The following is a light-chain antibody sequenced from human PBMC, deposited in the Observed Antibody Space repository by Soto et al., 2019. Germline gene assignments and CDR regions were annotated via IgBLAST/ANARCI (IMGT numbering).Light chain of an antibody. V-gene: IGLV2-14*01. Sequence: QAVVTQPASVSGSPGQSITISCTGTSGDVGGYKYVSWYQQYPGKAPKLMIYEVSNRPSGVSNRFSGSKSGNTASLTISGLQAEDEADYYCSSYTSSSSPYVFGTGTKLTVL. CDR1: SGDVGGYKY. CDR3: SSYTSSSSPYV. CDR2: EVS. J-gene: IGLJ1*01.